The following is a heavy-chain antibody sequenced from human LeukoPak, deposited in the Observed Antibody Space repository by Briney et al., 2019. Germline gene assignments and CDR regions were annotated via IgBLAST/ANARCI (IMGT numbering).Heavy chain of an antibody. CDR3: AKVGQPWSIWDYFDY. Sequence: GGSLRLSCVVSGFTFSSYGFHWVRQAPGKGLEWVASISYAGNDKYYAASVKGRYTISRDNSKDTLFLQMNSLRAGDTAVYYCAKVGQPWSIWDYFDYWGQGTLVTVSS. CDR2: ISYAGNDK. V-gene: IGHV3-30*04. J-gene: IGHJ4*02. CDR1: GFTFSSYG. D-gene: IGHD3-16*01.